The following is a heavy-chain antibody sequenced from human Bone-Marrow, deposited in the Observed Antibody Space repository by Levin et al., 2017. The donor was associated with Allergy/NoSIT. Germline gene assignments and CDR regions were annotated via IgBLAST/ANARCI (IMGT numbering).Heavy chain of an antibody. J-gene: IGHJ6*03. CDR2: IYYSGST. Sequence: SETLSLTCTVSGGSISGYYWSWIRQPPEKGLEWIGYIYYSGSTKYNASLKSRVTISVDTSKNQFSLKLTSVTAADTAVYYCARAIPSGGNSYYDYYMDVWGKGTTVTVSS. D-gene: IGHD4-23*01. V-gene: IGHV4-59*01. CDR1: GGSISGYY. CDR3: ARAIPSGGNSYYDYYMDV.